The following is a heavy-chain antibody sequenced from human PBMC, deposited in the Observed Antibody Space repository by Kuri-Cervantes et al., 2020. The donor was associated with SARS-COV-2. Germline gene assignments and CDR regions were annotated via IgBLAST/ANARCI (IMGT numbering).Heavy chain of an antibody. D-gene: IGHD2-2*01. CDR1: GGSFSGYY. Sequence: SQTLSLTCDVYGGSFSGYYWSWIRQPPGKGLEWIGEINHSGSTNYNPSLKSRVTISVDTSKNQFSLKLSSVTAADTAVYYCARGLEGYCSSTSCLRRGANYYYYMDVWGKGTTVTVSS. J-gene: IGHJ6*03. CDR3: ARGLEGYCSSTSCLRRGANYYYYMDV. CDR2: INHSGST. V-gene: IGHV4-34*01.